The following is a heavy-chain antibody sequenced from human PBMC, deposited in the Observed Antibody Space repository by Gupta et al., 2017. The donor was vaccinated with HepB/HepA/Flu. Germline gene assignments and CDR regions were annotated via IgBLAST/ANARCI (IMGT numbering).Heavy chain of an antibody. V-gene: IGHV3-48*02. CDR2: ISSSSSTI. Sequence: EVQLVESGGGLVQPGGSLRLSCAASGFPFRSYSMNWVRQAPGKGLEWVSYISSSSSTIYYADSVKGRFTISRDNAKNSLYLQMNSLRDEDTAVYYCARAEYSSSLVDYYYYMDVWGKGTTVTVSS. J-gene: IGHJ6*03. CDR3: ARAEYSSSLVDYYYYMDV. D-gene: IGHD6-6*01. CDR1: GFPFRSYS.